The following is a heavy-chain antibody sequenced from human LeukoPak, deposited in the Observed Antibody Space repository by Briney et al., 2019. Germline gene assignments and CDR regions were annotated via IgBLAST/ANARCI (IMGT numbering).Heavy chain of an antibody. CDR3: ARHNYDILTGLDAFDI. CDR2: INPTGGST. J-gene: IGHJ3*02. D-gene: IGHD3-9*01. V-gene: IGHV1-46*01. Sequence: ASVKVSCKASGYTFTSYYMHWVRQAPGEGLEWMGIINPTGGSTCYAQKFQGRVTMTRDTSTSTVYMELSSLRAEDTAVYYCARHNYDILTGLDAFDIWGQGTMVTVSS. CDR1: GYTFTSYY.